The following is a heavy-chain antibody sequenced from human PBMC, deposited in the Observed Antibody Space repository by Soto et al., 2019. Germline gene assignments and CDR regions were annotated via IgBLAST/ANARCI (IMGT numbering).Heavy chain of an antibody. CDR3: AHVYWAASGTRYYFDH. V-gene: IGHV2-5*02. CDR2: IYWDDDK. D-gene: IGHD6-13*01. J-gene: IGHJ4*02. Sequence: QITLTESGPTLVKPTQTLTLTCTFSGFSFSTSAVGVGWIRQPPGKALEFLALIYWDDDKRYRPSLKSKISITKHTTRTQVVLTMTDVDPEDTATYYCAHVYWAASGTRYYFDHWGQGTLVTVSS. CDR1: GFSFSTSAVG.